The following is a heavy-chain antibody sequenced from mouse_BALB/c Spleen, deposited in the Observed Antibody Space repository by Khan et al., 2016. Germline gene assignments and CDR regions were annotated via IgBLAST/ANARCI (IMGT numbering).Heavy chain of an antibody. CDR2: IIYSGST. CDR3: ARDYSGSSFLDY. CDR1: GSSITSDYA. Sequence: EVQLQESGPGLVKPSQSLSLTCTVTGSSITSDYAWNWIRQFPGNKLEWMGYIIYSGSTSYNPSLKSRISITRETSKNQFFQQLNSVTTEDTATYFCARDYSGSSFLDYWGQGTTLTVSS. D-gene: IGHD1-1*01. V-gene: IGHV3-2*02. J-gene: IGHJ2*01.